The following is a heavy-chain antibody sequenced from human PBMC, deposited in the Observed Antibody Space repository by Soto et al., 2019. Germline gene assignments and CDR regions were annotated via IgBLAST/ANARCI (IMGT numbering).Heavy chain of an antibody. CDR1: GYTFTSYG. J-gene: IGHJ5*02. Sequence: ASVTVSCKASGYTFTSYGISWVRQAPGQGLEWMGWISAYNGNTNYAQKLQGRVTMTTDTSTSTAYMELRSLRSDDTAVYYCARDLTFLYSSSGSTWFDTWGQGTLVTVS. V-gene: IGHV1-18*04. CDR2: ISAYNGNT. D-gene: IGHD6-13*01. CDR3: ARDLTFLYSSSGSTWFDT.